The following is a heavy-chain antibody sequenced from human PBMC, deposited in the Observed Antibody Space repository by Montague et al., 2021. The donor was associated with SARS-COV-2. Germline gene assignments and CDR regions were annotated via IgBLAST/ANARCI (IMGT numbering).Heavy chain of an antibody. CDR3: VRLGGLRDYYYYGMDV. Sequence: QSGSEVKKPGESLKISCKGSGYSFISYWIGWVRQMPGKGLEWMGXIYPGDSETRYSPSSQGQVTISADKSISTAYLQWSSLKASDTAMYYCVRLGGLRDYYYYGMDVRGQGTTVTVSS. V-gene: IGHV5-51*01. J-gene: IGHJ6*02. CDR1: GYSFISYW. D-gene: IGHD5-12*01. CDR2: IYPGDSET.